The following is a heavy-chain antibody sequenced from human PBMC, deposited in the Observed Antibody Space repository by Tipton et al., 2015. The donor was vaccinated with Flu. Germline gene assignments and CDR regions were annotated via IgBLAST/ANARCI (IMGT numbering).Heavy chain of an antibody. CDR2: IYPDGSDT. V-gene: IGHV5-51*01. CDR3: ARRDILTGYYDY. CDR1: RYSFTDSW. D-gene: IGHD3-9*01. Sequence: VQLVQSGAEVKKPGESLKISCKGSRYSFTDSWIGWVRQMPGKGLEWMGIIYPDGSDTRYGPSFQGQVTMSVDKSISVAYLQWSSLKASDTAMYYCARRDILTGYYDYSGQGTLVTVSS. J-gene: IGHJ4*02.